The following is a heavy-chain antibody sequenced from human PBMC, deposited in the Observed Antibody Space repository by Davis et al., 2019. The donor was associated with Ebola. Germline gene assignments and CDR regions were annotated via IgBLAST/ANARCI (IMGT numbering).Heavy chain of an antibody. D-gene: IGHD5-18*01. J-gene: IGHJ4*02. CDR2: IYYSGST. CDR3: ARVGLWAEEIDY. Sequence: SETLSLTCAVYGGSFSGYYWSWIRQPPGKGLEWIGSIYYSGSTNYNPSLKSRVTMSVDTSKNQFSLKLSSVTAADTAVYYCARVGLWAEEIDYWGQGTLVTVSS. V-gene: IGHV4-34*01. CDR1: GGSFSGYY.